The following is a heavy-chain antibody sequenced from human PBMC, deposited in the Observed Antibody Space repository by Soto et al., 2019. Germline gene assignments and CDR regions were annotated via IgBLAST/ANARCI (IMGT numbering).Heavy chain of an antibody. CDR3: ARDTALPGDLRDDFYYFGMDV. CDR2: INTYNGDT. V-gene: IGHV1-18*04. J-gene: IGHJ6*02. Sequence: QVQMVQSGAAVKNPGASVRVSCKSSGYRFLTYGISWVRQAPGQGLEWVGWINTYNGDTRFSENLQGRVTLTTDTSTTTAYMELTSLRFDDTAVYYCARDTALPGDLRDDFYYFGMDVWGQGTTVTVSS. CDR1: GYRFLTYG. D-gene: IGHD2-2*01.